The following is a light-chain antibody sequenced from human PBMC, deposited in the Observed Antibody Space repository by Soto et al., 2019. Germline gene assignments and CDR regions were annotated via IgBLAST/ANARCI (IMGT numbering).Light chain of an antibody. J-gene: IGKJ4*01. Sequence: DGLVTCSPGSLAVYLRARATINCKSSLSVLYSSNNKNYLLWYQQKSGQAPRLLIYDAATRDTGIPARFSGSGSGTDFTLTISSLEPEDIAVYFCQQRSDLVSFGGGTKVDIK. CDR3: QQRSDLVS. CDR1: LSVLYSSNNKNY. CDR2: DAA. V-gene: IGKV4-1*01.